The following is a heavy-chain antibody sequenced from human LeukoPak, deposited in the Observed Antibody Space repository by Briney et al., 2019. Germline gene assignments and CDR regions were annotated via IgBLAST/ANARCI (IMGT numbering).Heavy chain of an antibody. J-gene: IGHJ1*01. CDR2: TSYDGRNQ. Sequence: GGSLRLSCAASGFNFSRFHMSWVRQAPGKGLEWVAVTSYDGRNQYYAGCVKGRFTISRDNSKNTLYLQMNSLRAEDTAVYYCARDVDRSGYYAPKYLQHWGQGTLVTVSS. V-gene: IGHV3-30*03. CDR3: ARDVDRSGYYAPKYLQH. CDR1: GFNFSRFH. D-gene: IGHD3-22*01.